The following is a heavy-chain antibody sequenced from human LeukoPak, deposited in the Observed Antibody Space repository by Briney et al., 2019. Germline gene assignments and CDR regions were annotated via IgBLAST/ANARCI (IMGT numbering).Heavy chain of an antibody. D-gene: IGHD1-26*01. V-gene: IGHV1-3*01. CDR2: INAGNGNT. CDR3: ARFGLYSGSYWAFDY. J-gene: IGHJ4*02. CDR1: GYTFTSYA. Sequence: GASVKVSCKASGYTFTSYAMHWVRQAPGQRLEWMGWINAGNGNTKYSQKFQGRVTITRDTSASTAYMELSSLRSEDTAVYYCARFGLYSGSYWAFDYWGQGTLVTVSS.